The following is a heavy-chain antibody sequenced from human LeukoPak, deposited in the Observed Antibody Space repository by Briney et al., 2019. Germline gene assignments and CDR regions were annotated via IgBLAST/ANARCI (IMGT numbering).Heavy chain of an antibody. D-gene: IGHD1-26*01. J-gene: IGHJ4*02. V-gene: IGHV3-30-3*01. Sequence: GRSLRLTCAASGFTFSSYAMHWVRQAPGKGLEWVAVISYDGSNKYYADSVKGRFTISRDNSKNTLYLQMNSLRAEDTAVYYCARGQWELLFDYWAREPWSPSPQ. CDR3: ARGQWELLFDY. CDR1: GFTFSSYA. CDR2: ISYDGSNK.